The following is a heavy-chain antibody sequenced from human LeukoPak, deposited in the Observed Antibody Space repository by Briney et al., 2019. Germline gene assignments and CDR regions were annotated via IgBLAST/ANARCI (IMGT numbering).Heavy chain of an antibody. CDR1: GFTFSSYG. CDR3: GKKKYSSGWDGFDV. CDR2: ISGSGGHA. J-gene: IGHJ6*02. V-gene: IGHV3-23*01. D-gene: IGHD6-19*01. Sequence: GGSLRLSCAASGFTFSSYGMTWVRQAPGKGLEYVSSISGSGGHASYADSVKGRFTISRDNSKNTLYLQMNSLGAEDTAVYYCGKKKYSSGWDGFDVWGQGTTVTVSS.